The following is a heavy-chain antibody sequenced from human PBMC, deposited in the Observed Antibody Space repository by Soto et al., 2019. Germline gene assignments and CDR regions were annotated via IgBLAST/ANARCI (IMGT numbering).Heavy chain of an antibody. J-gene: IGHJ6*02. CDR2: IIPIFGTA. CDR1: GGTFSSYA. V-gene: IGHV1-69*01. D-gene: IGHD2-15*01. Sequence: QVQLVQSGAEVKKPGSSVKVSCKASGGTFSSYAISWVRQAPGQGLEWMGGIIPIFGTANYAQKFQGRVTITADESTSPAYMELSSLRSEDTAVYYCATVVVVAATPLSYYYYYGMDVWGQGTTVTVSS. CDR3: ATVVVVAATPLSYYYYYGMDV.